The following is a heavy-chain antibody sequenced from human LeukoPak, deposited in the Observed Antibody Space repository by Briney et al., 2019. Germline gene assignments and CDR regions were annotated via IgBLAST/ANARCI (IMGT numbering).Heavy chain of an antibody. J-gene: IGHJ4*02. D-gene: IGHD1-26*01. CDR2: ISYDGSDK. Sequence: PGRSLRLSCAASGFSFSTCGMHWVRQAPGKGLEWVTVISYDGSDKYYADSVKGRFTISRDNSRNTLYLQMNSLRVEDTAVYYCAKEVGTFTLDYWGQGTLVTVSS. V-gene: IGHV3-30*18. CDR3: AKEVGTFTLDY. CDR1: GFSFSTCG.